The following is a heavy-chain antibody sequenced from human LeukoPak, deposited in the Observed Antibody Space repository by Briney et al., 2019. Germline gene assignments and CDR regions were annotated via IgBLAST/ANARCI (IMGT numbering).Heavy chain of an antibody. CDR1: GFSVSNYY. J-gene: IGHJ4*02. CDR3: TRGQSYCGADCYSD. V-gene: IGHV3-66*01. D-gene: IGHD2-21*02. CDR2: MYTGGGR. Sequence: GGSLRLSCAASGFSVSNYYMSWVRQPPGKGLEWVSIMYTGGGRYYGDSVKGRFTISRDNSKNTVFLQMNSLRVEDTALYYCTRGQSYCGADCYSDWGQGTLVTVSS.